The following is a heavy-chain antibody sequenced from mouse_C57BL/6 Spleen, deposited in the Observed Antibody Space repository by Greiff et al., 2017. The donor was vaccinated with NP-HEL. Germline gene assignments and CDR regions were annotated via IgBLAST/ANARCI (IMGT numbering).Heavy chain of an antibody. D-gene: IGHD2-3*01. J-gene: IGHJ1*03. CDR2: ISYDGSN. Sequence: VQLKESGPGLVKPSQSLSLTCSVTGYSITSGYYWNWIRQFPGNKLEWMGYISYDGSNNYNPSLKNRISITRDTSKNQFFLKLNSVTTEDTATYYCARGGYYCWYFDVWGTGTTVTVSS. V-gene: IGHV3-6*01. CDR1: GYSITSGYY. CDR3: ARGGYYCWYFDV.